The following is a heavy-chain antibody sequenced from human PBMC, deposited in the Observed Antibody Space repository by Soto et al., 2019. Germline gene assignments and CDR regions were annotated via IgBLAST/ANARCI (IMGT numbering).Heavy chain of an antibody. V-gene: IGHV3-53*04. CDR3: ARRAVAGILYY. Sequence: EVQLVESGGGLVQPGGSLRLSCAASGFTVSSNYMNWVRQAPGKGLEWVSVIYSGGSTYYADSVKGRSTIYRHNSKNTLYLPMNNLSAEDTAVYYCARRAVAGILYYLGQGTLVTVSS. CDR1: GFTVSSNY. D-gene: IGHD6-19*01. CDR2: IYSGGST. J-gene: IGHJ4*02.